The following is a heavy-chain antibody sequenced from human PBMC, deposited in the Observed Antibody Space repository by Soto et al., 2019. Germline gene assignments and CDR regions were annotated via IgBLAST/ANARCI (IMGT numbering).Heavy chain of an antibody. V-gene: IGHV4-59*01. CDR3: ARFAQDIVVVPAAQGPYYYYYYYMDV. CDR1: GGSISSYY. CDR2: IYYSGST. Sequence: SETLSLTCTVSGGSISSYYWSWIRQPPGKGLEWIGYIYYSGSTNYNPSLKSRVTISVDTSKNQFSLKLSSVTAADTAVYYCARFAQDIVVVPAAQGPYYYYYYYMDVWGKGTTVTVSS. D-gene: IGHD2-2*01. J-gene: IGHJ6*03.